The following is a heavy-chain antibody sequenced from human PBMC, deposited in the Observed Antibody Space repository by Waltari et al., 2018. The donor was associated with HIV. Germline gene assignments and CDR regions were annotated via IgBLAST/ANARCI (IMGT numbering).Heavy chain of an antibody. CDR1: GFSFSGYL. J-gene: IGHJ6*02. D-gene: IGHD3-3*01. V-gene: IGHV3-74*02. CDR3: TKEGYAYDFWSGSNSYYGLDV. CDR2: INSDGSST. Sequence: LVESGGGSVQPGNSLNLSCAASGFSFSGYLMHWASQSPGQGLVGVARINSDGSSTNYAGSVQGRFSISRDNRNNGLYLYMNKLRVDDTAVYYCTKEGYAYDFWSGSNSYYGLDVWGQGTTVTVSS.